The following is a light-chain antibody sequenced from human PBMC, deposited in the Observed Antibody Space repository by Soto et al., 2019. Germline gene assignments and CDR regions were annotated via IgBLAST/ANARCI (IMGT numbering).Light chain of an antibody. CDR2: DVS. CDR1: SSDVGGYNY. CDR3: SSYTSSSTLLYA. Sequence: QSVLTQPASVSGSPGQSITISCTGTSSDVGGYNYVSWYQQHPGKAPKLMIYDVSNRPSGVSNRFSGSKSGNTASLTISGLQAEDEADYYGSSYTSSSTLLYAFGTGTKLTVL. V-gene: IGLV2-14*01. J-gene: IGLJ1*01.